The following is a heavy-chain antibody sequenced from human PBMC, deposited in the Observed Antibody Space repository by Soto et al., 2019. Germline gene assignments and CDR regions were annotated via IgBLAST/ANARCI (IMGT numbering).Heavy chain of an antibody. J-gene: IGHJ4*02. CDR3: ARGYGGNSRGLDY. D-gene: IGHD4-17*01. V-gene: IGHV1-3*05. CDR1: GYTFTSYA. Sequence: QVQLVQSGAEEKKPGASVKVSCKASGYTFTSYAMHWVRQAPGQRLEWMGWINAGNGNTKYSQKFQGRVTITRDTAASTAYMELSSLRSEDTAVYYCARGYGGNSRGLDYWGQGTLVTVSS. CDR2: INAGNGNT.